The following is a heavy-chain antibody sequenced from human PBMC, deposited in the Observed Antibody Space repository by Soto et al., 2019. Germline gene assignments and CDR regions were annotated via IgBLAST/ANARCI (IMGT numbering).Heavy chain of an antibody. V-gene: IGHV1-18*04. J-gene: IGHJ4*02. CDR2: ISPWKGNT. Sequence: DSVKVSCKASGYNFMPYGVNWVRQAPGQGLEWMGWISPWKGNTNYAQSFQGRVTMTTDTSTSTAYMELRSLTSDDTAVYYCVIDLDPSGSYYTDYWGPGILVTVSS. D-gene: IGHD3-10*01. CDR3: VIDLDPSGSYYTDY. CDR1: GYNFMPYG.